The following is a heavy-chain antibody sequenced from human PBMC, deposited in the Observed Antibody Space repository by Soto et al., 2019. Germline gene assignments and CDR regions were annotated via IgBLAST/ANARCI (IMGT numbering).Heavy chain of an antibody. CDR1: GGTFSSYA. CDR3: ARRAHCSGGSCYNNWFDP. J-gene: IGHJ5*02. V-gene: IGHV1-69*13. Sequence: SVKVSCKASGGTFSSYAISWVRQAPGQGLEWMGGIIPIFGTANYAQKFQGRVTITADESTSTAYMELSSLRSEDTAVYYCARRAHCSGGSCYNNWFDPWGQGTLVTVSS. D-gene: IGHD2-15*01. CDR2: IIPIFGTA.